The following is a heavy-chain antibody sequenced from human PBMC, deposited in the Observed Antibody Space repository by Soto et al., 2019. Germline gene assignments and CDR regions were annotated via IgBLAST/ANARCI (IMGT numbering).Heavy chain of an antibody. CDR1: CGSISSYY. CDR3: ARLPRHYDILTGYYIGWYFDI. D-gene: IGHD3-9*01. Sequence: SETLSLTCTVSCGSISSYYLSWILQPPFKLLEFFGYIYYSGSTNYNPSLKSRVTISVDTSKNQFSLKLSSVTAADTAVYYCARLPRHYDILTGYYIGWYFDIWGRGTLVTVSS. CDR2: IYYSGST. J-gene: IGHJ2*01. V-gene: IGHV4-59*08.